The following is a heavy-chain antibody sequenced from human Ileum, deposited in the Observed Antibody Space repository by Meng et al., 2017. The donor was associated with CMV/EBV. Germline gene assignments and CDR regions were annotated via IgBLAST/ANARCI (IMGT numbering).Heavy chain of an antibody. CDR3: ARMGYSSTN. Sequence: NVSCKASVYPFTSDNINLVRQATGQGLEWMGWVNPNSGNTGYAQKFQGRVTMTRNTSINTAYMELSSLIFEDTAVYYCARMGYSSTNWGQGTLVTVSS. D-gene: IGHD6-13*01. CDR1: VYPFTSDN. J-gene: IGHJ4*02. V-gene: IGHV1-8*01. CDR2: VNPNSGNT.